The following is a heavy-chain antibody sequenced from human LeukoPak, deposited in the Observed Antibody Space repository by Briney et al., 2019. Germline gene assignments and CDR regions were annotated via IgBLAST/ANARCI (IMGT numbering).Heavy chain of an antibody. CDR1: GFTFSSYS. J-gene: IGHJ4*02. Sequence: GGSLRLSCAASGFTFSSYSMNWVRQAPGKGLEWVSSISSSSSYIYYVDSVKGRFTISRDNAKNSLYLQMNSLRAEDTAVYYCARDEFSNPYFDYWGQGTLVTVSS. CDR3: ARDEFSNPYFDY. V-gene: IGHV3-21*01. CDR2: ISSSSSYI. D-gene: IGHD2-8*01.